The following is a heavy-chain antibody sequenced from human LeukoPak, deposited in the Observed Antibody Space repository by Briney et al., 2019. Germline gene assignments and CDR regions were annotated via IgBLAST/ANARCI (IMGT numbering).Heavy chain of an antibody. V-gene: IGHV1-8*03. CDR1: GYTFTSYD. J-gene: IGHJ4*02. Sequence: ASVKVSCKDSGYTFTSYDINWLRQATGQGLEWMGWMNPNSGNTGYAQKFQGRVTITRNTSISTAYMELSSLRSEDTAVYYCARGPRYEDFDYWGQGTLVTVSS. CDR2: MNPNSGNT. D-gene: IGHD3-3*01. CDR3: ARGPRYEDFDY.